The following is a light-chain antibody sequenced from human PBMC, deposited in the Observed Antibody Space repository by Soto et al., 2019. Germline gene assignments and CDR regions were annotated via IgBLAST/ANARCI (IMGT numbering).Light chain of an antibody. CDR3: CSYTASDIWV. CDR1: NSDVGGYNF. V-gene: IGLV2-11*01. J-gene: IGLJ3*02. CDR2: AAS. Sequence: QSVLTQPRSVSGSPGQSVTISCTGTNSDVGGYNFVSWYQQLPGKAPKLMISAASQRPSGVPDRFSGSKSGNTASLTISGLQADDEADYFCCSYTASDIWVFGGGTKVTVL.